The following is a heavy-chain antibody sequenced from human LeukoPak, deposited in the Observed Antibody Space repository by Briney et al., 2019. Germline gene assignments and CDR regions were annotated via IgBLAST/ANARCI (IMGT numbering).Heavy chain of an antibody. CDR3: ANSQISAMVPYNWFDP. J-gene: IGHJ5*02. CDR2: ISGSGGST. CDR1: GFTFSSYS. D-gene: IGHD5-18*01. V-gene: IGHV3-23*01. Sequence: PGGSLRLSCAASGFTFSSYSMTWVRQAPGKGLEWVSAISGSGGSTYYADSVKGRFTISRDNSKNTLYLQMNSLRAEDTAVYYCANSQISAMVPYNWFDPWGQGTLVTVSS.